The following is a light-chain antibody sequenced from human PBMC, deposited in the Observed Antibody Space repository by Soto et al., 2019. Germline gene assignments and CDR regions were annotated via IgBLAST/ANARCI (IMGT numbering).Light chain of an antibody. J-gene: IGLJ1*01. CDR2: EVT. CDR3: SSYTTSSTV. CDR1: SSDGADYKD. Sequence: QTVVTQPASVSGSPGQSITISCTGTSSDGADYKDVSWYQQHPGKAPKLMIYEVTYRPSGVSNRFSGSKSGTTASPTISGLQAEDEAEYYCSSYTTSSTVFGTGTKLTVL. V-gene: IGLV2-14*01.